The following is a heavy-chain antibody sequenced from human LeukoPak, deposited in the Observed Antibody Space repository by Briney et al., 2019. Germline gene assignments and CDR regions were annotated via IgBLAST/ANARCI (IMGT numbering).Heavy chain of an antibody. V-gene: IGHV1-69*13. CDR3: AREKRYYYVPFDP. CDR2: IIPIFGTA. Sequence: ASVKVSCKASGYIFTNYGMNWVRQAPGQGLEWMGGIIPIFGTANYAQKFQGRVTITADESTSTAYMELSSLRSEDTAVYYCAREKRYYYVPFDPRGQGTLVTVSS. J-gene: IGHJ5*02. D-gene: IGHD3-10*02. CDR1: GYIFTNYG.